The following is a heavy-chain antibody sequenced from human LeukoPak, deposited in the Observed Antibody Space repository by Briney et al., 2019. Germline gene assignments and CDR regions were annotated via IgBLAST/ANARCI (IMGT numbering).Heavy chain of an antibody. CDR3: ARRGHGWSQYYFDY. V-gene: IGHV4-4*07. CDR2: IYTSGST. Sequence: SETLSLTCTVSGGSISSYYWSWIRQPAGKGLEWIGRIYTSGSTNYNPSLKSRVTMSVDTSKNQFSLKLSSVTAADTAVYYCARRGHGWSQYYFDYWGQGTLVTVSS. CDR1: GGSISSYY. J-gene: IGHJ4*02. D-gene: IGHD2-15*01.